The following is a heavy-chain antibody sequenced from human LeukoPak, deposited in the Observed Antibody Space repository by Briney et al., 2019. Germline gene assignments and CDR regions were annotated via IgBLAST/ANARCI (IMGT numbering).Heavy chain of an antibody. CDR1: GGSTFRKYD. D-gene: IGHD2/OR15-2a*01. V-gene: IGHV3-23*01. CDR3: ARAFGDK. Sequence: GGSLRLSCAASGGSTFRKYDLNWVRQAPGKGLEWVSLMSSGGTTYYAESVRGRFTISRDISKNTLYLQMNSLRAEDTAVYYCARAFGDKWGQGTLVTVSS. CDR2: MSSGGTT. J-gene: IGHJ4*02.